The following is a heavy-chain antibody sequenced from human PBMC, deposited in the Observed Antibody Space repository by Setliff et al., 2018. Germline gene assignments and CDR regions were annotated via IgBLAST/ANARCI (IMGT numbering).Heavy chain of an antibody. D-gene: IGHD2-15*01. Sequence: SETLSLTCTVSDDSFTSSRYYWGWIRQAPGSGLEWIGSISYSGTPYYNASVESRVSISIDTSRNQFSLELRSVTVADTATYYCVRPGGTTVVARHFDYWGSGILVTVSS. CDR1: DDSFTSSRYY. V-gene: IGHV4-39*01. CDR2: ISYSGTP. J-gene: IGHJ4*01. CDR3: VRPGGTTVVARHFDY.